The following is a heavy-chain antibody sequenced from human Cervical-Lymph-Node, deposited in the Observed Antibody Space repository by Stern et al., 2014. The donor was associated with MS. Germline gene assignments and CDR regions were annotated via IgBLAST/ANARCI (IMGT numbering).Heavy chain of an antibody. CDR2: IFPGASDA. V-gene: IGHV5-51*01. D-gene: IGHD6-19*01. J-gene: IGHJ4*02. CDR1: GYSFSSYW. Sequence: VQLVQSGAEVRKPGESLKISCKGSGYSFSSYWIGWVRQMPGKGLEWMGIIFPGASDARYSPSFQGQVTISADKSISSVYLQWSSLKASDTAMYYCARHGGSGWVYFDNWGQGTLVTVSS. CDR3: ARHGGSGWVYFDN.